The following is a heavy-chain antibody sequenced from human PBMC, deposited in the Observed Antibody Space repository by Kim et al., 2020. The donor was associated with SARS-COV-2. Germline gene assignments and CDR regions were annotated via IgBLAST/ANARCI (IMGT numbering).Heavy chain of an antibody. D-gene: IGHD3-22*01. CDR1: GGTFSSYA. Sequence: SVKVSCKASGGTFSSYAISWVRQAPGQGLEWMGRIIPILGIANYAQKFQGRVTITADKSTSTAYMELSSLRSEDTAVYYCAIVVISFSGYPSNFDYWGQGTLVTVSS. J-gene: IGHJ4*02. CDR3: AIVVISFSGYPSNFDY. CDR2: IIPILGIA. V-gene: IGHV1-69*04.